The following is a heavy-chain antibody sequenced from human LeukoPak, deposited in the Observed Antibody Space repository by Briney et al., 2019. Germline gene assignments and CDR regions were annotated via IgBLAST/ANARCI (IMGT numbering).Heavy chain of an antibody. V-gene: IGHV4-4*07. J-gene: IGHJ5*02. CDR1: GVSISTYY. Sequence: PSETLSLTCTVSGVSISTYYWTWIRQPAEKGLEWIGRTYPSGSTNYNPSLKSRVTMSVDTSKNQFSLKLSSVTAADTAVYYCARSRETYYYESSGYFPNWFDPWGQGTLVTVSS. CDR3: ARSRETYYYESSGYFPNWFDP. CDR2: TYPSGST. D-gene: IGHD3-22*01.